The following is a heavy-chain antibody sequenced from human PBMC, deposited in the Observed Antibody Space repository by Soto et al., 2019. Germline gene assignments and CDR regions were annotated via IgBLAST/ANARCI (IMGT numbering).Heavy chain of an antibody. Sequence: VGSLRLSCAAFGFTISGKKYVAWVRQAPGKGLEWVSALYDLDGSFYAASVKGRFTTSSDSSKTTVYLQMNDLRPDDTAVYYCATWHERKHAYDVWGQGTTVTVSS. CDR2: LYDLDGS. J-gene: IGHJ3*01. V-gene: IGHV3-53*01. D-gene: IGHD1-1*01. CDR3: ATWHERKHAYDV. CDR1: GFTISGKKY.